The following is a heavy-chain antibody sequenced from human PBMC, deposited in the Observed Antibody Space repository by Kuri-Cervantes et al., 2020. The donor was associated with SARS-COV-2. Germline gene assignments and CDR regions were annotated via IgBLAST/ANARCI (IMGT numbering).Heavy chain of an antibody. J-gene: IGHJ6*02. V-gene: IGHV1-18*04. CDR2: ISAYNGNT. Sequence: ASVKVSCKASGYTFTSYDISWVRQAPGQGLEWMGWISAYNGNTNHAQKLQGRVTMTTDTSTSTAYMELRSLRSDDTAVYYCAGSSIAPNYYYYGMDVWGQGTTVTVSS. D-gene: IGHD3-10*01. CDR1: GYTFTSYD. CDR3: AGSSIAPNYYYYGMDV.